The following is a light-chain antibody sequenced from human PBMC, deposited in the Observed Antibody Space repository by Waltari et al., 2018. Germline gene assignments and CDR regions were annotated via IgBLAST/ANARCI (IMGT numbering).Light chain of an antibody. J-gene: IGLJ3*02. V-gene: IGLV2-8*01. CDR2: EVS. Sequence: QSALTQPPSASGSPGQSVTISCTVTSSDAGGENYVSWYQQHPGQAPKLLIFEVSKRPSGVPDRFSGSKSGNTASLTVSGLQAEDEADYYCCSYAFSSNWVFGGGTKLTVL. CDR3: CSYAFSSNWV. CDR1: SSDAGGENY.